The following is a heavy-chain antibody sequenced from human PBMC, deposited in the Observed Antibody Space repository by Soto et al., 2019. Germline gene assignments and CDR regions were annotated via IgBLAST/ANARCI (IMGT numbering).Heavy chain of an antibody. J-gene: IGHJ4*02. CDR1: GFNFGFFG. D-gene: IGHD1-26*01. V-gene: IGHV3-30*03. Sequence: QIQLVESGGDVVQPGKSLRLSCGASGFNFGFFGMHWVRQAPGKGLEWVAFISGDGINTQYADSVRGRFTLSRDYSRKTMYLQMDSLRDEDTALYYCARGNLSFDFDSWGLGTLVTVSS. CDR2: ISGDGINT. CDR3: ARGNLSFDFDS.